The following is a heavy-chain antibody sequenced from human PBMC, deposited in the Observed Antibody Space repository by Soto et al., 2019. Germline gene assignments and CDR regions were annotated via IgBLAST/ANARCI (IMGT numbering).Heavy chain of an antibody. CDR1: GGTFSSYA. D-gene: IGHD6-19*01. J-gene: IGHJ5*02. CDR3: ARGYSSGSNWFDP. CDR2: IIPIFGTA. V-gene: IGHV1-69*13. Sequence: AASVKVSCKASGGTFSSYAISWVRQAPGQGLEWMGGIIPIFGTANYAQRFQGRVTITADESTSTAYMELSSLRSEDTAVYYCARGYSSGSNWFDPWGQGTLVTVS.